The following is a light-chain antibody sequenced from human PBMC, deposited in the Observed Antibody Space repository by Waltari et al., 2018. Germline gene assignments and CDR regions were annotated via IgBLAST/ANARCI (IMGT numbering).Light chain of an antibody. CDR1: QAVSRF. CDR2: DTS. CDR3: QKYGSLPAT. V-gene: IGKV3-20*01. J-gene: IGKJ1*01. Sequence: EIVLTQSPGTLSLSPGERATLSCRASQAVSRFLAWYQQKTGQAPRLLIYDTSTRATGIPDRFSGSGSGTDFSLTISRLEPEDFAVYYCQKYGSLPATFGQGTKVEIK.